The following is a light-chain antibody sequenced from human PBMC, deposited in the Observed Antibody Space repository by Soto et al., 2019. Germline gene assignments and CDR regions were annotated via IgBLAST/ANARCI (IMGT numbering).Light chain of an antibody. CDR2: DAS. CDR3: QQRSSWPIT. CDR1: QSVSSY. J-gene: IGKJ5*01. Sequence: PGASVTLSCGASQSVSSYLACHQQKPGQAPRLLIYDASNRATGIPARFSGSGSGTDFTLTISSLEPEDFAVYYCQQRSSWPITFGQGTRLEIK. V-gene: IGKV3-11*01.